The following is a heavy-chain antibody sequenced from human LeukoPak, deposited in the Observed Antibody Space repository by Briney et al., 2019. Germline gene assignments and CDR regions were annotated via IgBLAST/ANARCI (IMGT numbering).Heavy chain of an antibody. D-gene: IGHD6-13*01. CDR3: ARHWEYSSSWTEFDP. CDR1: GGSISSYY. Sequence: SETLSLTCTVSGGSISSYYWSWIRQPPGKGLEWIGYIYYSGSTNYNPSLKSRVTISVDTSKNQFSLKLSSVTAADTAVYYCARHWEYSSSWTEFDPWGQGTLVTVSS. J-gene: IGHJ5*02. CDR2: IYYSGST. V-gene: IGHV4-59*08.